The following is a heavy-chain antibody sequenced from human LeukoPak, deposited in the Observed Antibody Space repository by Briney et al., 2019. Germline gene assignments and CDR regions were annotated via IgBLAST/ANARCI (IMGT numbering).Heavy chain of an antibody. CDR2: IIPIFGTA. J-gene: IGHJ6*02. V-gene: IGHV1-69*01. Sequence: SVNVSCKASGGTFSSYAISWVRQAPGQGLEWMGGIIPIFGTANYAQKFQGRVTITADESTSTAYMELSSLRSEDTAVYYCARARIVVVPPEGLTYYYYYYGMDVWGQGTTVTVSS. D-gene: IGHD3-22*01. CDR1: GGTFSSYA. CDR3: ARARIVVVPPEGLTYYYYYYGMDV.